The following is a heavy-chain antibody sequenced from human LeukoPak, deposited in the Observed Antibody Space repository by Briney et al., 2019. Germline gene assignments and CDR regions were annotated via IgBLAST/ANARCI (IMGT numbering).Heavy chain of an antibody. Sequence: GSVKVSCKASGYTFTSYDINWVRQATGQGLEWMGWMNPNSGNTGYAQKFQGRVTMNRNTSISTAYMEVSSLRSEDTAVYYCARAGLRRGRGWFDPWGQGTLVTVSS. CDR3: ARAGLRRGRGWFDP. CDR2: MNPNSGNT. J-gene: IGHJ5*02. V-gene: IGHV1-8*01. CDR1: GYTFTSYD. D-gene: IGHD4-17*01.